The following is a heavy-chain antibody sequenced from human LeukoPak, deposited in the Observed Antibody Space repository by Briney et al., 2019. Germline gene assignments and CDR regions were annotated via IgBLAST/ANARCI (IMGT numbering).Heavy chain of an antibody. Sequence: GGSLRLSCAASGFTLSDYWMNWVRQAPGKGLEWVANINLHGSVKLHVDSVEGRFTISRDNAKNSLLLQMTSLKVEDTAVYYCAAWGLYSYWGQGTLVTVSS. CDR3: AAWGLYSY. V-gene: IGHV3-7*01. CDR1: GFTLSDYW. CDR2: INLHGSVK. J-gene: IGHJ4*02. D-gene: IGHD4-11*01.